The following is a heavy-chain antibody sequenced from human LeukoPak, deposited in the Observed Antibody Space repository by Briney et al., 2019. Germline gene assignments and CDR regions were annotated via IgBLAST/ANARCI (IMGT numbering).Heavy chain of an antibody. Sequence: QPGGSVRLLCSASRFPYSRLDARGARQAPGKGLEWVSDVSDSGYSAHYADSVKGRFTISRDNSKNTRYLQMNSLRAEDTAVYYCAGCVVRCNHSYFREVWGQGTTVTVSS. V-gene: IGHV3-23*01. D-gene: IGHD2-2*01. J-gene: IGHJ6*03. CDR1: RFPYSRLD. CDR2: VSDSGYSA. CDR3: AGCVVRCNHSYFREV.